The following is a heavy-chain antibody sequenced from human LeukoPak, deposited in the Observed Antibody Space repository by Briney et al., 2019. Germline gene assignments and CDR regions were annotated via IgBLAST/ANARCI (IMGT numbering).Heavy chain of an antibody. CDR1: GITFSSYW. D-gene: IGHD2-8*01. CDR2: IKQDGSQT. CDR3: ARDRAYGTFDY. Sequence: PGGSLRLSCAVSGITFSSYWMSWVRQAPGKGLEWVANIKQDGSQTFYVDSVRGRFTISRDNAKNSVYLQMISLRAEDTAVYYCARDRAYGTFDYWGQGTLATVSS. J-gene: IGHJ4*02. V-gene: IGHV3-7*01.